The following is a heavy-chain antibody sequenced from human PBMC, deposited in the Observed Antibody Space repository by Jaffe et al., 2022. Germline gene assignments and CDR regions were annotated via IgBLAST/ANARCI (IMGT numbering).Heavy chain of an antibody. CDR1: GFTVSSNY. CDR2: IYSGGST. D-gene: IGHD3-16*01. J-gene: IGHJ2*01. CDR3: ARDQYTYGGSWYFDL. V-gene: IGHV3-53*02. Sequence: EVQLVETGGGLIQPGGSLRLSCAASGFTVSSNYMSWVRQAPGKGLEWVSVIYSGGSTYYADSVKGRFTISRDNSKNTLYLQMNSLRAEDTAVYYCARDQYTYGGSWYFDLWGRGTLVTVSS.